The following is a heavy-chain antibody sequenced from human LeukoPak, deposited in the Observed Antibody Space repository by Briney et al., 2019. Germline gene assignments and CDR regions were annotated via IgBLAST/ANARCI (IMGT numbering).Heavy chain of an antibody. J-gene: IGHJ6*02. CDR2: IYYSGST. CDR3: ARGGYSYAPYGMDV. CDR1: GGSISSSSYY. D-gene: IGHD5-18*01. V-gene: IGHV4-39*07. Sequence: PSETLSLTCTVSGGSISSSSYYWGWIRQPPGKGLEWIGSIYYSGSTYYNPSLKSRVTISVDTSKNQFSLKLSSVTAADTAVYYCARGGYSYAPYGMDVWGQGTTVTVSS.